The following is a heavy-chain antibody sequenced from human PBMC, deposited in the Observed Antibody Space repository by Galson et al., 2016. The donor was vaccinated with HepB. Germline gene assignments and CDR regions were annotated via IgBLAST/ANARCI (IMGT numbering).Heavy chain of an antibody. V-gene: IGHV3-23*01. CDR2: ITYTGAGS. J-gene: IGHJ6*03. CDR3: AKFVQSYKSGRRFHLYYYMDA. Sequence: SLRLSCAASGFIFNNYALTWVRQAPGMGLEWVSTITYTGAGSYYADSVKGRFTVSRDNSQNTLYLQMNSLRAEDTAVYYCAKFVQSYKSGRRFHLYYYMDAWGKGTAVFV. CDR1: GFIFNNYA. D-gene: IGHD1-14*01.